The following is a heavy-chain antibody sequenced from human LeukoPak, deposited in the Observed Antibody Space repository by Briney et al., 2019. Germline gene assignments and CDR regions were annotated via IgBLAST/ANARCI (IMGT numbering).Heavy chain of an antibody. CDR1: GFTLGDYA. CDR3: TRDGVVAAPPAHYYYMDV. Sequence: PGGSLRLSCTASGFTLGDYAMSWVRQAPGKGLEWVGFIRSKGYGGTTEYAASVKGRFTISRDDSKSMAYLQMNSLKTEDTAIYYCTRDGVVAAPPAHYYYMDVWGKGTTVTISS. D-gene: IGHD2-15*01. V-gene: IGHV3-49*04. J-gene: IGHJ6*03. CDR2: IRSKGYGGTT.